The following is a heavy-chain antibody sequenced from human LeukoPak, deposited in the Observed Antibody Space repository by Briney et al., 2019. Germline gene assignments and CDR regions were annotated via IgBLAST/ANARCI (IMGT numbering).Heavy chain of an antibody. Sequence: ASVKVSCTASGYTFTSYDITWVRQATGQGLEWMGWMNPNGGNTGYAQKVQGRVTMTRNTSISTAYMKLSSLRSEDTAVYYCARGKGLWIQLRRSYYYYYMDVWGKGTTVTVSS. V-gene: IGHV1-8*01. J-gene: IGHJ6*03. CDR3: ARGKGLWIQLRRSYYYYYMDV. CDR2: MNPNGGNT. D-gene: IGHD5-18*01. CDR1: GYTFTSYD.